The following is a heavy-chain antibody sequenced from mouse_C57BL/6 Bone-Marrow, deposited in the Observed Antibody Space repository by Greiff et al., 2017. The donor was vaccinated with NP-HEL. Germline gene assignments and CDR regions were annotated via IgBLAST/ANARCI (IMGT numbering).Heavy chain of an antibody. Sequence: VQLQQSGAELVKPGASVKLSCTASGFNIKDYYMHWVKQRTEQGLEWIGRIDPEDGETKYAPKFQGKATITADPSSNTAYLQLSSLTSEDTAVYYCGPTGTEDYYAMDYWGQGTSVTVSS. CDR1: GFNIKDYY. J-gene: IGHJ4*01. CDR2: IDPEDGET. V-gene: IGHV14-2*01. CDR3: GPTGTEDYYAMDY. D-gene: IGHD4-1*02.